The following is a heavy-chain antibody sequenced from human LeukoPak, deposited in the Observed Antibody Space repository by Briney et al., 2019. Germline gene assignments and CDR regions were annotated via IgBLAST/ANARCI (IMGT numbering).Heavy chain of an antibody. V-gene: IGHV4-30-4*01. D-gene: IGHD3-3*02. CDR2: IYYSGST. J-gene: IGHJ3*02. Sequence: SEALPLTCTVSGGSISSGDYYWSWIRQPPGKGLEWIGYIYYSGSTYYNPSLKSRVTISVDTSKNQFSLKLSSVTAADTAVYYCARDLIRSNDAFDIWGQGTMVTVSS. CDR3: ARDLIRSNDAFDI. CDR1: GGSISSGDYY.